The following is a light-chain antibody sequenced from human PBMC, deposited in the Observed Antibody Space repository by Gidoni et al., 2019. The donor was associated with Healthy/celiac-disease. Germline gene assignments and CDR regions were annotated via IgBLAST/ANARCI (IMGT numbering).Light chain of an antibody. V-gene: IGKV1-5*03. CDR3: QQYNSYPWT. CDR1: QSISSW. Sequence: DIQMTQSPSTLSASVGDRVTITCRASQSISSWLAWYQQKPGKAPKLLIYKASSLESGVPSRFSGSGSGTEFTHTISSLQPDDFATYYCQQYNSYPWTFGQXTKVEIK. J-gene: IGKJ1*01. CDR2: KAS.